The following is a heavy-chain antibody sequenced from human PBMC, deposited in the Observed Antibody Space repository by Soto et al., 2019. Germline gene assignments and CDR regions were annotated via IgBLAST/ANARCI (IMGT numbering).Heavy chain of an antibody. CDR3: ARLSGYDPAGAADK. D-gene: IGHD5-12*01. Sequence: PSETLSLTCTLSGASVSSAEHYWSWIRQPPGKGLEWIGYTYYSGGSYYNASLQRRVSISVDTSQNQFSLKLTSVTAADTAVHYCARLSGYDPAGAADKWGPGILVTAPQ. J-gene: IGHJ4*02. CDR2: TYYSGGS. V-gene: IGHV4-30-4*01. CDR1: GASVSSAEHY.